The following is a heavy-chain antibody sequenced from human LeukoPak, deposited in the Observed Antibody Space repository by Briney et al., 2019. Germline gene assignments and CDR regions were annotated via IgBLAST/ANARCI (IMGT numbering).Heavy chain of an antibody. CDR3: APSGYSSGQFDY. CDR1: GFSLSTCGGG. Sequence: CGPMPVNRTQTLTLSCTFSGFSLSTCGGGGGWISQPRGGALEWLALIYWDDDNRYSPSLKSRLTITTDTSKNQVVPTMTNMDPVDTATYYCAPSGYSSGQFDYWGQGTRVTVSS. V-gene: IGHV2-5*02. D-gene: IGHD6-19*01. J-gene: IGHJ4*02. CDR2: IYWDDDN.